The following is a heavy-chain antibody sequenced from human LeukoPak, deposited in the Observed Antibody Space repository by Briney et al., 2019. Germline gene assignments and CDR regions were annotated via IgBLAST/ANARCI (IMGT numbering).Heavy chain of an antibody. CDR3: AVGYSSGWYDY. J-gene: IGHJ4*02. V-gene: IGHV4-59*08. CDR1: GGSISSYY. D-gene: IGHD6-19*01. CDR2: IYYSGST. Sequence: SETLSLTCTVSGGSISSYYWRWIRQPPGKGLEWIGYIYYSGSTHYNPSLKSRVTISVDTSRNQFSLKLSSVTAADTAVYYCAVGYSSGWYDYWGQGTLVTVSS.